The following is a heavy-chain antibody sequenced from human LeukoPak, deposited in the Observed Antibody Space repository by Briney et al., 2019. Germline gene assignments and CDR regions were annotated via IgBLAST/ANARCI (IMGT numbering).Heavy chain of an antibody. CDR2: INPNSGGT. V-gene: IGHV1-2*02. CDR3: ARTNVVVTVHYFDY. CDR1: GYTFTGYY. Sequence: ASVKVSCKASGYTFTGYYMHWVRQAPGQGLEWMGWINPNSGGTNYAQKFQGRVTMTRDTSISTAYMELSRLRSDDTAVYYCARTNVVVTVHYFDYWGQGTLVTVSS. J-gene: IGHJ4*02. D-gene: IGHD3-22*01.